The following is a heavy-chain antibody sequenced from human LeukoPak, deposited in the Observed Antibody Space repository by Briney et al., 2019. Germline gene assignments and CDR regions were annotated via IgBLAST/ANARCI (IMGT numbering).Heavy chain of an antibody. CDR2: ISSSSSTI. D-gene: IGHD6-19*01. V-gene: IGHV3-48*02. Sequence: GGSLRLSCAASGFTFSSYSMNWVRQAPGKGLEWVSYISSSSSTIYYADSVKGRFTISRDNAKNSLYLQMNSLRDEDTAVYYCARADSSGWYGGNHFDYWGQGTLVTVSS. J-gene: IGHJ4*02. CDR1: GFTFSSYS. CDR3: ARADSSGWYGGNHFDY.